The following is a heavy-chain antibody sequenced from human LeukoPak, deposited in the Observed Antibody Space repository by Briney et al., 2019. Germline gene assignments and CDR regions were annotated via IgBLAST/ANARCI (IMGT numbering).Heavy chain of an antibody. Sequence: PGGSLRLSCAASGFTFSSYTMNWVRQAPGKGLEWVPSISTSSSYIYYADSVKGRFTISRDNSKNTLYLQMNSLRPEDTAVYYCAKVYGSGSASYYYYYMDVWGKGTTVTISS. CDR2: ISTSSSYI. CDR1: GFTFSSYT. J-gene: IGHJ6*03. D-gene: IGHD3-10*01. V-gene: IGHV3-21*04. CDR3: AKVYGSGSASYYYYYMDV.